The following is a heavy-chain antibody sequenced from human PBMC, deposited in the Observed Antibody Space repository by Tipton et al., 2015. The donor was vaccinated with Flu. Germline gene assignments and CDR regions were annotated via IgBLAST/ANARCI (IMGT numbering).Heavy chain of an antibody. D-gene: IGHD3-10*01. J-gene: IGHJ4*02. CDR3: ARGSGSGTYVIFDF. CDR1: GASISSESYY. Sequence: TLSLTCTVSGASISSESYYWGWIRQPPGKGLEWIGNIYHSGSTNYNPSLKSRVTISLDKSKNQFSLKLTSVTAADTAVYYCARGSGSGTYVIFDFWGQGTLVTVSS. CDR2: IYHSGST. V-gene: IGHV4-39*07.